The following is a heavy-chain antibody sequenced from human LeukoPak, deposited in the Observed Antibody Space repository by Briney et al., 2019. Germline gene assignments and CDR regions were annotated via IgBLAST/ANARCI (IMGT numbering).Heavy chain of an antibody. CDR2: INPSGGST. CDR1: GGTFSSYA. Sequence: ASVKVSCKASGGTFSSYAISWVRQAPGQGLEWMGIINPSGGSTSYAQKFQGRVTMTRDTSTSTVYMELSSLRSEDTAVYYCARGGTVAANWFDPWGQGTLVTVSS. V-gene: IGHV1-46*01. J-gene: IGHJ5*02. D-gene: IGHD2-15*01. CDR3: ARGGTVAANWFDP.